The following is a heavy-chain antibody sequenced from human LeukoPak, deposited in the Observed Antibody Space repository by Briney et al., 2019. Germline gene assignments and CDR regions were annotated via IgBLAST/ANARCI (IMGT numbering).Heavy chain of an antibody. V-gene: IGHV1-46*01. CDR1: GYTFTSYY. CDR3: AREFYGYSSTHPPFDP. Sequence: ASVKVSCKASGYTFTSYYMHWVRQAPGQGLEWMGIINPSGGSTSYAQKFQGRVTMTRDTSTSTVYMELSSLRSEDTAVYYCAREFYGYSSTHPPFDPWGQGTLVTVSS. CDR2: INPSGGST. J-gene: IGHJ5*02. D-gene: IGHD6-13*01.